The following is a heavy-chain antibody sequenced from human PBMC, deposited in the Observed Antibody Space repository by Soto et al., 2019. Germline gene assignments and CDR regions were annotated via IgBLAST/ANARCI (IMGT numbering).Heavy chain of an antibody. D-gene: IGHD2-8*01. Sequence: EEQLVQSGGGLVQPGGSLRLSCAASGFTFSIYWMHWVRQAPGKWLVWVSRINPGGRITTYADSVKGRFTISRDNAKNRLYLQMNSMRGDDTAVYYCARVPTGKYGVWNNGGQGTLVTVSS. CDR3: ARVPTGKYGVWNN. CDR1: GFTFSIYW. J-gene: IGHJ4*02. CDR2: INPGGRIT. V-gene: IGHV3-74*01.